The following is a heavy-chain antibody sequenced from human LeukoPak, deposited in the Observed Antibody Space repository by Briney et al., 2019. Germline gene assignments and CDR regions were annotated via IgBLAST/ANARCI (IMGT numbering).Heavy chain of an antibody. CDR2: IYYSGNT. CDR1: GDSISRSSYY. CDR3: ARNGPYVGTIYYFDY. Sequence: PSETLSLTCAVSGDSISRSSYYWGWLRQPPGKGLEWIGSIYYSGNTYYDPSLRSRVTISLDTSKNQLTLKLTSVTAADTAVYYCARNGPYVGTIYYFDYWGQGTLVAVSS. V-gene: IGHV4-39*06. J-gene: IGHJ4*02. D-gene: IGHD1-14*01.